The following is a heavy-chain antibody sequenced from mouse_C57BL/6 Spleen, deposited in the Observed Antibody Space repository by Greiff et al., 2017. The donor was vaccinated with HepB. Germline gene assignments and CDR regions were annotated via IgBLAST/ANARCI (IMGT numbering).Heavy chain of an antibody. CDR2: ILPGSGST. CDR1: GYTFTGYW. V-gene: IGHV1-9*01. J-gene: IGHJ3*01. Sequence: QVQLQQSGAELMKPGASVKLSCKATGYTFTGYWIEWVKQRPGHGLEWIGEILPGSGSTNYNEKFKGKATFTADTSSNTAYMQLSSLTTEDSAIYYGARSPLSYDYDVAWFAYWGQGTLVTVSA. D-gene: IGHD2-4*01. CDR3: ARSPLSYDYDVAWFAY.